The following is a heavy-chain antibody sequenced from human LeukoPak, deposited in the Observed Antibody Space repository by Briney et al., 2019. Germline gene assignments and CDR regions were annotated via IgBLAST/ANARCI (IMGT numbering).Heavy chain of an antibody. Sequence: PGGSLRLSCAASGFAFSSYAMSWVRQAPGKGLEWVSAISGSGGSTYYADSVKGRFTISRDNSKNTLYLQMNSLRAEDTAVYYCAKLRSYGTPIFYFDCWGQGTLVTVSS. D-gene: IGHD3-10*01. V-gene: IGHV3-23*01. CDR2: ISGSGGST. CDR3: AKLRSYGTPIFYFDC. J-gene: IGHJ4*02. CDR1: GFAFSSYA.